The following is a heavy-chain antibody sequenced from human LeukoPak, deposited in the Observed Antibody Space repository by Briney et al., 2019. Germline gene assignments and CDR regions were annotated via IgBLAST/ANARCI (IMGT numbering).Heavy chain of an antibody. CDR1: GGSISSYY. V-gene: IGHV4-4*07. CDR2: IYTSGNT. CDR3: AREERATSHFSFYYGVDV. D-gene: IGHD1-26*01. Sequence: PSETLSLTCTVSGGSISSYYWSWIRQPAGKGLEWIGRIYTSGNTNYNPSFKSRVTMSVDTSKNQFSLKLSSVTAADTAVYFCAREERATSHFSFYYGVDVWGQGTTVTVSS. J-gene: IGHJ6*02.